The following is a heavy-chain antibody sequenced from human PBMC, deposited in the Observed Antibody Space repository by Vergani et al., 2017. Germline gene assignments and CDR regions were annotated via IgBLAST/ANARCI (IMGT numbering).Heavy chain of an antibody. D-gene: IGHD3-10*01. CDR2: IGGSGANT. CDR3: AKSPYASGTYFLGPDY. CDR1: GLTISRNV. J-gene: IGHJ4*02. V-gene: IGHV3-23*01. Sequence: VQLLESWGDLIQPGGSLRLSCAASGLTISRNVMIWVRQAPGKGLEWVSSIGGSGANTYYADSVKGRFTISRDNSKNTLYLQMNSLRVEDTAVYYCAKSPYASGTYFLGPDYWGQGTLITVSS.